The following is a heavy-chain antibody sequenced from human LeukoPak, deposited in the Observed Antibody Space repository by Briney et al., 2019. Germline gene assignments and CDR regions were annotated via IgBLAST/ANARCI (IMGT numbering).Heavy chain of an antibody. CDR1: GFTFSSYA. CDR2: ISYDGSNK. CDR3: ARDRGYDILTGYPPGMDV. D-gene: IGHD3-9*01. V-gene: IGHV3-30-3*01. J-gene: IGHJ6*02. Sequence: PGRSLRLSCAASGFTFSSYAMHWVRQAPGKGLEWVAVISYDGSNKYYADSVKGRFTISRDNSKNTLYLQMNSLRAEDTAVYYCARDRGYDILTGYPPGMDVWGQGTTVTVSS.